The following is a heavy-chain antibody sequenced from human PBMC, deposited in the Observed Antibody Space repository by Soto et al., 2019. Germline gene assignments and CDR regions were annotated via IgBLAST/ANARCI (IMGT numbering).Heavy chain of an antibody. CDR3: ARDPWDLPDTFDI. V-gene: IGHV3-21*06. D-gene: IGHD1-26*01. J-gene: IGHJ3*02. CDR2: ISSTSTYI. Sequence: GGSLRLSCAASGFTFSAYSMHWVRQTPGKGLEWVSPISSTSTYIYYADSVMGRFTISRDNAKNSLFLQLNSLRAEDTAVYYCARDPWDLPDTFDIWGQGTMVTVSS. CDR1: GFTFSAYS.